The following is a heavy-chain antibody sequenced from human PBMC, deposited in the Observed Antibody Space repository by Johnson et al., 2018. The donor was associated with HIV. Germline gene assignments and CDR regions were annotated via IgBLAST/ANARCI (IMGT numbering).Heavy chain of an antibody. CDR3: ARGFLGYSGYVRAFDI. D-gene: IGHD5-12*01. CDR1: GFTFSSYA. J-gene: IGHJ3*02. CDR2: IQYDGSNK. Sequence: QVQLVESGGGFVQPGGSLRLSCAASGFTFSSYAMHWVRQAPGKGLEWVAFIQYDGSNKYYGDSVKGRFTISRDNSKNTLYLQMGSLRAEDMAVYYCARGFLGYSGYVRAFDIWGQGTMVTVSS. V-gene: IGHV3-30*14.